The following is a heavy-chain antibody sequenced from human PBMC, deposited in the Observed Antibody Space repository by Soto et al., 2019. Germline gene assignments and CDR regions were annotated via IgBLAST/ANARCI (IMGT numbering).Heavy chain of an antibody. CDR1: GGTFSSYT. D-gene: IGHD2-15*01. CDR2: IIPILGIA. V-gene: IGHV1-69*02. CDR3: ARHKVAATQVGAFDI. J-gene: IGHJ3*02. Sequence: GASVKVSCKASGGTFSSYTISWVRQAPGQGLEWMGRIIPILGIANYAQKFQGRVTITADKSTSTAYMELSSLRSEDTAVYYCARHKVAATQVGAFDIWGQGTMVTVSS.